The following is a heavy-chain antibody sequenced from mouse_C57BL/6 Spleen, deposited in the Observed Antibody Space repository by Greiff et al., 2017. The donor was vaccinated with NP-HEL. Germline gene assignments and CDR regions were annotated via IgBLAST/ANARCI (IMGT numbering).Heavy chain of an antibody. Sequence: QVQLKQPGAELVMPGASVKLSCKASGYTFTSYWMHWVKQRPGQGLEWIGEIDPSDSYTNYNQKFKGKSTLTVDKSSSTAYMQLSSLTSEDAAVYYCAIYPFAYWGQGTLVTVSA. J-gene: IGHJ3*01. D-gene: IGHD1-3*01. CDR3: AIYPFAY. CDR1: GYTFTSYW. V-gene: IGHV1-69*01. CDR2: IDPSDSYT.